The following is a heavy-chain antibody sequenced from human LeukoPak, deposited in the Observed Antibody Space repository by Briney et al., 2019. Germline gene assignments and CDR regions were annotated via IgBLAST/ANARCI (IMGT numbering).Heavy chain of an antibody. CDR1: GASISSYY. D-gene: IGHD6-13*01. Sequence: SETLSLTCTVSGASISSYYWTWIRQPAGKGLEWIGRISTSGSTNYNPSLKSRVTISVDTSKNQFSLKLSSVTAADTAVYYCARDLGSSSWPPTGYFDYWGQGTLVTVSS. CDR3: ARDLGSSSWPPTGYFDY. J-gene: IGHJ4*02. V-gene: IGHV4-4*07. CDR2: ISTSGST.